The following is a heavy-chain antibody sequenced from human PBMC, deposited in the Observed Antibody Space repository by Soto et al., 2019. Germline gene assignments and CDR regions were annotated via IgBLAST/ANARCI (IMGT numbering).Heavy chain of an antibody. CDR2: ISYVGSNK. D-gene: IGHD6-6*01. V-gene: IGHV3-30*18. CDR3: AKDRASSYDAFDF. Sequence: PGGSLRLSCAASVFTFSSYGMPWVRQAPGKGLAGVAVISYVGSNKDYVESVKGRFTISRDNSKNTRYLQMDSLRAEDTAVYYCAKDRASSYDAFDFWGQGTMVTVSS. CDR1: VFTFSSYG. J-gene: IGHJ3*01.